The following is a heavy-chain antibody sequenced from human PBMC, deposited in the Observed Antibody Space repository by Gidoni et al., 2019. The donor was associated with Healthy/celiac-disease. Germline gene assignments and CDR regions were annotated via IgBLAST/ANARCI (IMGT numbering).Heavy chain of an antibody. V-gene: IGHV4-39*01. Sequence: QLQLQESGPGLVKPSETLSLTCTVSGGSISSSSYYWGWIRQPPGKGLEWIGSIYYSGSTYYNPSLKSRVTISVDTSKNQFSLKLSSVTAADTAVYYCARRGLGYCGGDCDPDAFDIWGQGTMVTVSS. D-gene: IGHD2-21*02. CDR2: IYYSGST. CDR1: GGSISSSSYY. J-gene: IGHJ3*02. CDR3: ARRGLGYCGGDCDPDAFDI.